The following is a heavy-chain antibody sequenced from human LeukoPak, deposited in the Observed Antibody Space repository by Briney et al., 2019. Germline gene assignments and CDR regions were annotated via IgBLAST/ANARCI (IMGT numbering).Heavy chain of an antibody. D-gene: IGHD3-22*01. CDR1: GFTFSASA. V-gene: IGHV3-73*01. CDR2: IRSKANSYAT. CDR3: TSGTTYYYDSSGYYSDDAFDI. J-gene: IGHJ3*02. Sequence: GGSLRLSCAASGFTFSASAMHWVRQASGKGLEWVGRIRSKANSYATAYAASVKGRLTISRDDSKNTAYLQMNSLKTEDTAVYYCTSGTTYYYDSSGYYSDDAFDIWGQGTMVTVSS.